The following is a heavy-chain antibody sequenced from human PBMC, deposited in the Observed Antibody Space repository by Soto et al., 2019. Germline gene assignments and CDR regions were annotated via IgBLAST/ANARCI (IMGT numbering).Heavy chain of an antibody. CDR1: GFTFSSYS. D-gene: IGHD5-12*01. CDR3: ARDHDLYSGYDESYYYYGMDV. Sequence: GGSLRLSCAASGFTFSSYSMNWVRQAPGKGLEWVAVIWYDGSNKYYADSVKGRFTISRDNSKNTLYLQMNSLRAEDTDVYYCARDHDLYSGYDESYYYYGMDVWGQGTTVTVSS. V-gene: IGHV3-33*08. J-gene: IGHJ6*02. CDR2: IWYDGSNK.